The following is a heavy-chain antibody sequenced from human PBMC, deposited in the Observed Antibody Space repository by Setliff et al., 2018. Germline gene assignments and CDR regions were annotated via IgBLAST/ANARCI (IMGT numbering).Heavy chain of an antibody. Sequence: LRLSCAASGVTVSAYDMSWIRQPPGKGLEYIGHISHGVSTSYSPSLKSRLSISADTSKNQFSLKLTSVTAADTAVYYCARTHCTTTSCFYFHYWGQGTVVTVSS. CDR3: ARTHCTTTSCFYFHY. V-gene: IGHV4-30-4*01. J-gene: IGHJ4*02. CDR2: ISHGVST. CDR1: GVTVSAYD. D-gene: IGHD2-2*01.